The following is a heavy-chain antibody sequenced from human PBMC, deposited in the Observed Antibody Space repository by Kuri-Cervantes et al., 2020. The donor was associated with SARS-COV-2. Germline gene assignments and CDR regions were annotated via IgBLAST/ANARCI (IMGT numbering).Heavy chain of an antibody. CDR1: GLSINNYD. Sequence: GESLKISCAVSGLSINNYDMHWVRQAQGKGPEWVAVISYEGSNKHYSDSVKGRFTISRGNSKSMVYLQINSLRPEDTATYYCAKSRGPFSLSVSLSVLDPWGRGTLVTVSS. CDR2: ISYEGSNK. D-gene: IGHD2/OR15-2a*01. V-gene: IGHV3-30*18. CDR3: AKSRGPFSLSVSLSVLDP. J-gene: IGHJ5*02.